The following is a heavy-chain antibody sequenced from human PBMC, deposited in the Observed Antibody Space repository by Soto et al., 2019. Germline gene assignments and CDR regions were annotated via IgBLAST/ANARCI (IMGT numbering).Heavy chain of an antibody. Sequence: ASVKVSCKASGYTFTSYYMHWVRQAPGQGLEWMGIINPSGGRTSYAQKFQGRVTMTGDKSTSTAYMELSSLRSEDTAVYYCASGSVAVAGDSVIAYWGQGTLVTVSS. CDR1: GYTFTSYY. CDR2: INPSGGRT. CDR3: ASGSVAVAGDSVIAY. J-gene: IGHJ4*02. V-gene: IGHV1-46*01. D-gene: IGHD6-19*01.